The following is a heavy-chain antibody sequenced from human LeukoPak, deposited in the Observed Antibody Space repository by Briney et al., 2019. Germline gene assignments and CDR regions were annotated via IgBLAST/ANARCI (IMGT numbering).Heavy chain of an antibody. CDR1: GFTFSSCA. J-gene: IGHJ5*02. D-gene: IGHD3-22*01. V-gene: IGHV3-23*01. CDR2: ISGTGGST. CDR3: AKAPVRSTGYLKWFDP. Sequence: GGSLRLSCAASGFTFSSCAMTWVRQAPGKGLEWVSTISGTGGSTYYADSVKGRFTVSRDNSKNTLYLQMNSLIDEDTAVYYCAKAPVRSTGYLKWFDPWGQGTLVTVSS.